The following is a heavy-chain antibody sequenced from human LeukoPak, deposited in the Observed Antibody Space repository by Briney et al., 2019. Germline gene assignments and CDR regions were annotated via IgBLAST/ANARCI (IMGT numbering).Heavy chain of an antibody. CDR3: AKDSSSWPNNWFDP. D-gene: IGHD6-13*01. J-gene: IGHJ5*02. Sequence: GGSLRLSCAASGFTFSSYAMSWVRQAPGKGLEWVSLISGDGGSTYYADSVKGRFTISRDNSKNSLYLQMNSLRTEDTALYYCAKDSSSWPNNWFDPWGQGTLVTVSS. V-gene: IGHV3-43*02. CDR2: ISGDGGST. CDR1: GFTFSSYA.